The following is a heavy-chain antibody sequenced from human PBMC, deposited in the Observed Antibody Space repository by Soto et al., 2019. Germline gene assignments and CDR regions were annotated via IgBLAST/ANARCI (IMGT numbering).Heavy chain of an antibody. CDR3: ARDRGDGYNFGWWYFDY. Sequence: QVQLVQSGAEVKKPGSSVKVSCKASGGTFSSYTISWVRQAPGQGLEWMGRIIPILGIANYAQKFQGRVTITADKSTRTAYMELSSLRSEETAVYYCARDRGDGYNFGWWYFDYWGQGTLVTVSS. V-gene: IGHV1-69*08. CDR2: IIPILGIA. D-gene: IGHD3-9*01. J-gene: IGHJ4*02. CDR1: GGTFSSYT.